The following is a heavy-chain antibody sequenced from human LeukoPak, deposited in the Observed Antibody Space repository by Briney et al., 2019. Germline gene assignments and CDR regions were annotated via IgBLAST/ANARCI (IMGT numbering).Heavy chain of an antibody. CDR3: AKRGPGNYYSLDY. Sequence: GGSLRLSCAASGFTFSSYAMHWVRQAPGKGLEWVAVISYDGSNKYYADSVKGRFTISRDNSKNTLFLQMNSLRAEDTAVYYCAKRGPGNYYSLDYWGQGTPVTVSP. J-gene: IGHJ4*02. CDR2: ISYDGSNK. D-gene: IGHD1-26*01. CDR1: GFTFSSYA. V-gene: IGHV3-30-3*02.